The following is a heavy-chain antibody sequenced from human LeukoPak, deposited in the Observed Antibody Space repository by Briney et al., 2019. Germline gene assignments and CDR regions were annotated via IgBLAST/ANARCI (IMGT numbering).Heavy chain of an antibody. D-gene: IGHD4-17*01. CDR3: ARGVHYGSDY. J-gene: IGHJ4*02. CDR1: GFTFSTYF. V-gene: IGHV3-74*01. Sequence: GGSLRLACAASGFTFSTYFMHWVRQAPGKGLVWVSRINSDGSTTSLADSVKGRFTISRDNAKNTLYLQMDSLRAEDTAVYFCARGVHYGSDYWGQGTLVTVSS. CDR2: INSDGSTT.